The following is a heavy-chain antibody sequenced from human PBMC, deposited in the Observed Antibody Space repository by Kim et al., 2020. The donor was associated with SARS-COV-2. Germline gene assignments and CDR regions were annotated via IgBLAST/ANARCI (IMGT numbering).Heavy chain of an antibody. CDR2: IKRDGSEE. J-gene: IGHJ4*02. V-gene: IGHV3-7*01. CDR1: GFSFGRYW. CDR3: ARIEVPGFFDY. Sequence: GGSLRLSCAASGFSFGRYWMTWVRQAPGKGLEWVAYIKRDGSEEDYLDSVEGRFAISRDNAKNSLYLQMNSLRVDDTAVYYCARIEVPGFFDYWGQGSLLTVST.